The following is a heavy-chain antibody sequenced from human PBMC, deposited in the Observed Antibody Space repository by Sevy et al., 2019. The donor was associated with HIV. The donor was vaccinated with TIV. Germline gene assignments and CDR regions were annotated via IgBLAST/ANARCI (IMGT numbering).Heavy chain of an antibody. CDR3: TTEPNSRGSMALDY. D-gene: IGHD3-10*01. CDR1: GFTFSNAW. V-gene: IGHV3-15*07. Sequence: GGSLRLSCAASGFTFSNAWMNWVRQAPGKGLEWVGRIKSKTDGGTTDYAAPVKGRFTISRDDSKNTLYLQKKSLKTEETAVDYCTTEPNSRGSMALDYWGQGTLVTVSS. J-gene: IGHJ4*02. CDR2: IKSKTDGGTT.